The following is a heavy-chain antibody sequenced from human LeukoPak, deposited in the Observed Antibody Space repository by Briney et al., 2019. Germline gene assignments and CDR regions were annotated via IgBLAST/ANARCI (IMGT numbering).Heavy chain of an antibody. CDR2: IYNSGST. CDR3: ASVVDTATHFDY. J-gene: IGHJ4*02. D-gene: IGHD5-18*01. Sequence: SETLSLTCTVSGGSVSSGGYSWSWIRQPPGQGLEWIGYIYNSGSTNYNPSLKSRVIISVDTSKNPFSLKLSSVTAADTAVYYCASVVDTATHFDYWGQGTLVTVSS. CDR1: GGSVSSGGYS. V-gene: IGHV4-61*08.